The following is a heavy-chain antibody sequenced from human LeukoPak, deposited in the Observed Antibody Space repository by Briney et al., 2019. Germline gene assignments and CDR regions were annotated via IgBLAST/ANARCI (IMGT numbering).Heavy chain of an antibody. V-gene: IGHV3-30-3*01. J-gene: IGHJ4*02. CDR3: ARGDYYGSGRYPYYFDY. Sequence: GGSLRLSCAASGFSISSYAMHWVRQAPGKGLEWMTVISYDGSNKYYADSVRGRFTLSRDTSKNTLYVQMSSLRAEDTAVYYCARGDYYGSGRYPYYFDYWGQGTLVTVCS. CDR2: ISYDGSNK. CDR1: GFSISSYA. D-gene: IGHD3-10*01.